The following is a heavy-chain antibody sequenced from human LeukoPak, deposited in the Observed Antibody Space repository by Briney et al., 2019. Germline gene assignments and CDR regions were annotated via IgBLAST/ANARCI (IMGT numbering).Heavy chain of an antibody. D-gene: IGHD3-22*01. CDR1: GFTFSSYG. J-gene: IGHJ4*02. V-gene: IGHV3-30*02. Sequence: GGSLRLSCAASGFTFSSYGMHWVRQAPGKGLEWVAFIRYDGSNKYYVDSVKGRFTISRDNSKNTLYLQMNSLRAEDTAVYYCAKDATTYYYDSSGYHFDYWGQGTLVTVSS. CDR3: AKDATTYYYDSSGYHFDY. CDR2: IRYDGSNK.